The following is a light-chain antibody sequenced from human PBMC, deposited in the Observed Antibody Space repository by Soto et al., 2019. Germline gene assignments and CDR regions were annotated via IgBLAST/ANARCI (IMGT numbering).Light chain of an antibody. J-gene: IGKJ4*01. CDR1: QIVSSY. V-gene: IGKV3-11*01. CDR3: QQRSNLPLT. CDR2: DAS. Sequence: EIVLTQSPATVSLSPGDRVTLSCRASQIVSSYVAWDQLKPCPAPRLLISDASNRATGITARFSGSGSGTDFTLTICRLKPADFAVYYCQQRSNLPLTFCGGTKVEIK.